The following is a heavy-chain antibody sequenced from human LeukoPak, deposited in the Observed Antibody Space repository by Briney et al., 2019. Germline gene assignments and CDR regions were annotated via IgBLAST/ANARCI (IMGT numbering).Heavy chain of an antibody. CDR2: IYYSGNT. D-gene: IGHD6-19*01. CDR3: ARYTNSGWYFDY. Sequence: PSETLSLTCTVSGGSISGYYWSWIREPPGKGLEWIGYIYYSGNTYYNPSLKSRVTISVDTSKNQFSLKLSSVTAADTAVYYCARYTNSGWYFDYWGQGTLVTVSS. CDR1: GGSISGYY. V-gene: IGHV4-59*01. J-gene: IGHJ4*02.